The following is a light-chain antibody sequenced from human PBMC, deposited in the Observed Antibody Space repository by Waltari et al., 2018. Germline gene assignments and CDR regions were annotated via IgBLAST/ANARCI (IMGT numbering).Light chain of an antibody. CDR3: TSYTGSSFLV. V-gene: IGLV2-14*03. Sequence: QSALTQPASVSGSPGQSITISCTGTSSDVGAYNSVSWYQHHPGKAPKLMIYDVNSRPSGVSNRFSGSKSGNTASLTISGLQAEDEADYYCTSYTGSSFLVFGGGTRLTVL. CDR2: DVN. CDR1: SSDVGAYNS. J-gene: IGLJ3*02.